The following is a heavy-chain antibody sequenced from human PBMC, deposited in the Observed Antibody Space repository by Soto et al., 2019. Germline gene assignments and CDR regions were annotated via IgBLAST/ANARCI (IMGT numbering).Heavy chain of an antibody. V-gene: IGHV3-30-3*01. J-gene: IGHJ6*02. CDR3: ARGLEQATAMVITV. CDR2: ISYDGSNK. D-gene: IGHD5-18*01. CDR1: GFTFSSYA. Sequence: QVQLVESGGGVVQPGRSLRLSCAASGFTFSSYAMHWVRQAPGKGLEWVAVISYDGSNKYYADSVKGRFTISRDNSKNTLYLQMNSLRAEDTAVYYGARGLEQATAMVITVWGQGTTVTVSS.